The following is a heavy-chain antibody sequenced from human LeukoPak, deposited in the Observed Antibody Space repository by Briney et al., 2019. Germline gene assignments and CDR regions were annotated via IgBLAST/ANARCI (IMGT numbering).Heavy chain of an antibody. CDR2: ISSSSSYI. Sequence: GGSLRLSCAASGFTFSSYSMNWVRQAPGKGLEWVSSISSSSSYIYYADLVKGRFTISRDNAKNSLYLQMNSLGAEDTAVYYCASSIAARPDDYYYYYMDVWGKGTTVTVSS. D-gene: IGHD6-6*01. J-gene: IGHJ6*03. V-gene: IGHV3-21*01. CDR3: ASSIAARPDDYYYYYMDV. CDR1: GFTFSSYS.